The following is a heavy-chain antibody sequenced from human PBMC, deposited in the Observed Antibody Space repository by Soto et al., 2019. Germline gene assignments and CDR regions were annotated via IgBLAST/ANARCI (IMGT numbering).Heavy chain of an antibody. J-gene: IGHJ4*02. V-gene: IGHV3-13*01. CDR2: LGAAGGT. D-gene: IGHD5-12*01. CDR3: VRSKMVRRTRDPGDSGPLDY. Sequence: GGSLRLSCAASGFSVRQFNMYWVRQGSRKSLECVAFLGAAGGTYLADVVRGRFTISREDATNSLHLQMSSLRDEDTAIYYCVRSKMVRRTRDPGDSGPLDYWGQGSLVTVSS. CDR1: GFSVRQFN.